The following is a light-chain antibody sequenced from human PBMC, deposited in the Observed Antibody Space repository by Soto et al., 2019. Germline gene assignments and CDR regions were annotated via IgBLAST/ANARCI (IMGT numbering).Light chain of an antibody. V-gene: IGKV3-20*01. Sequence: EIVLTHSPGTLSLSPWERATLSCGASERLSSVYLAWYQQRPVQPPRLLIYGASNRATGIPDRFSGSGSGTDFTLSINRLEPEDVAIYYCQQYGGSPRITFGQGTRLEIK. CDR1: ERLSSVY. J-gene: IGKJ5*01. CDR2: GAS. CDR3: QQYGGSPRIT.